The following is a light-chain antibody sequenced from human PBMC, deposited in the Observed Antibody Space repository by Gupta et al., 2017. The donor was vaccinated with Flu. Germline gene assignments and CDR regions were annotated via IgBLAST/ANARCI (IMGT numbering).Light chain of an antibody. J-gene: IGLJ3*02. V-gene: IGLV2-23*01. CDR1: HRDFGTFDL. CDR2: EDS. Sequence: QSALTQPASLSASPGQSITISCSGDHRDFGTFDLVSWYRQRPGRVPAVIIFEDSKRPSGVPLRFSGSRSGYTASLTISGLLPEDEADYYCYSYVGNDNWVFGTGTKLTVL. CDR3: YSYVGNDNWV.